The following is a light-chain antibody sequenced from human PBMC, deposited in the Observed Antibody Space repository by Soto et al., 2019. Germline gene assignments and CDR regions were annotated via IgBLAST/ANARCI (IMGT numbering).Light chain of an antibody. CDR2: ATS. V-gene: IGKV1-27*01. Sequence: DVQMTQSPSSLYAFVGVRVTITCRASQGIAPNLAWCQQKPGKVPILLIYATSTLQSGVPSRFSGSGAGTDFRLTVTSLQPEDVGTYYSQKYNNPPLTVGGGTNLVLK. CDR3: QKYNNPPLT. J-gene: IGKJ4*01. CDR1: QGIAPN.